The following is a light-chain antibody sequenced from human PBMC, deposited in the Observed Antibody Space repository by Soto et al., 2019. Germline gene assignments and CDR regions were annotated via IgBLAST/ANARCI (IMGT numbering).Light chain of an antibody. CDR3: QQYNSYSPA. CDR1: QTISSW. CDR2: DAS. Sequence: EIQMTQSPSTLSGSVGDRVTISCRASQTISSWLAWYQQKPGKAPKLLIYDASSLESGVPSRFSGSGSGTEFTLTISSLQPDDFATYYCQQYNSYSPAFGGGTKVDI. J-gene: IGKJ4*01. V-gene: IGKV1-5*01.